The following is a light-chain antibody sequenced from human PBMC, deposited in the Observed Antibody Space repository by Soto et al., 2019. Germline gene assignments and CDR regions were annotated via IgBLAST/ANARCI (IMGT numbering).Light chain of an antibody. V-gene: IGLV2-11*01. Sequence: QSALTQPRSVSGSPGQSVTISCTGTSSDFGHDYVSWYQQYPGKAPKLVTYDVKKRPSGVPDRFSGSKSGNTASLTISGLHAEDEADYYCCSYARNLFVFGTGTKLTVL. J-gene: IGLJ1*01. CDR1: SSDFGHDY. CDR2: DVK. CDR3: CSYARNLFV.